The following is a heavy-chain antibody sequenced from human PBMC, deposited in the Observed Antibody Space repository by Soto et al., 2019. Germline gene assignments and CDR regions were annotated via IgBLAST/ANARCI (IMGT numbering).Heavy chain of an antibody. J-gene: IGHJ2*01. D-gene: IGHD1-7*01. Sequence: TGKDLEWIGYIYYSGSTYYNPSLKSRVTISVDTSKNQFSLKLSSVTAADTAVYYCARAADNWNWEVFYWYFDLWGRGTLVTVSS. V-gene: IGHV4-31*02. CDR3: ARAADNWNWEVFYWYFDL. CDR2: IYYSGST.